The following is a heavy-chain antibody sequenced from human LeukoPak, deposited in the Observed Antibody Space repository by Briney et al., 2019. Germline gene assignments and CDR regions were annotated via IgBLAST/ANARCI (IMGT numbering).Heavy chain of an antibody. CDR3: ARAHSGYDDAFDI. CDR2: IHYSGST. V-gene: IGHV4-30-4*01. CDR1: GGSISSGDYY. J-gene: IGHJ3*02. D-gene: IGHD5-12*01. Sequence: SETLSLTCTVSGGSISSGDYYWSWIRQPPGRGLEWIGYIHYSGSTYYNPSLKSRVTISVDTSKNQFSLKLSSVTAADTAVYYCARAHSGYDDAFDIWGQGTMVTVSS.